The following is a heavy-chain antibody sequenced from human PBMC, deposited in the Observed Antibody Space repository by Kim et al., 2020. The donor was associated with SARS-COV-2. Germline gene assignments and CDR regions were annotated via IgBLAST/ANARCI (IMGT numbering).Heavy chain of an antibody. J-gene: IGHJ6*02. CDR2: ISWNSGSI. CDR1: GFTFDDYA. CDR3: AKGPELGSDYYYGMDV. V-gene: IGHV3-9*01. Sequence: RSLCSACAASGFTFDDYAMHWVRQAPGKGLEWVSGISWNSGSIGYADSVKGRFTISRDNAKNSLYLQMNSLRAEDTALYYCAKGPELGSDYYYGMDVWGQGTKVTV. D-gene: IGHD7-27*01.